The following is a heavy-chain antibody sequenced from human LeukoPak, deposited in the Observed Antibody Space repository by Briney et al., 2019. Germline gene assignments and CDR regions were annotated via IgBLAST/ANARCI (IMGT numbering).Heavy chain of an antibody. D-gene: IGHD5-12*01. CDR1: GFTFSSYA. J-gene: IGHJ4*02. CDR3: AKDRDIVATHRLDY. CDR2: ISGSGGST. V-gene: IGHV3-23*01. Sequence: PGGSLRLPCAASGFTFSSYAMSWVRQAPGKGLEWVSAISGSGGSTYYADSVKGRFTISRDNSKNTLYLQMNSLRAEDTAVYYCAKDRDIVATHRLDYWGQGTLVTVSS.